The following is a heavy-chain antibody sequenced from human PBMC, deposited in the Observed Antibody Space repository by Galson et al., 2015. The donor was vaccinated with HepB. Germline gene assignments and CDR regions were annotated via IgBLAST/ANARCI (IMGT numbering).Heavy chain of an antibody. D-gene: IGHD2-2*01. J-gene: IGHJ5*02. CDR3: AKDAIYCSSTSCYNWFDP. V-gene: IGHV3-30*18. Sequence: SLRLSCAASGFTFSSYGMHWVRQAPGKGLEWVAVISYDGSNKYYADSVKGRFTISRDNSKNTLYLQMNSLRAEDTAVYYCAKDAIYCSSTSCYNWFDPWGQGTLVTVSS. CDR2: ISYDGSNK. CDR1: GFTFSSYG.